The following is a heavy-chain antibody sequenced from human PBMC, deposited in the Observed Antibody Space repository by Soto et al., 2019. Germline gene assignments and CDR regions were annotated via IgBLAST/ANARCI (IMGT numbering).Heavy chain of an antibody. D-gene: IGHD3-22*01. CDR3: ARTMRGYDSSGYFYFYFDH. CDR2: IGSGRSTI. CDR1: GFSFSDFH. J-gene: IGHJ4*02. V-gene: IGHV3-48*02. Sequence: PGGSLRLSCAASGFSFSDFHMNWVRQAPGKGLEWISYIGSGRSTIYYADSVKGRFTISRDNAKNSLYLQMNSLRNEDTAVYYCARTMRGYDSSGYFYFYFDHWGQGTLVTVSS.